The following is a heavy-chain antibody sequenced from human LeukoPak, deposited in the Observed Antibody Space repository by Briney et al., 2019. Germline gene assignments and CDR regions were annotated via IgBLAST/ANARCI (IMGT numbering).Heavy chain of an antibody. CDR3: ARDKGPRGRPYNWFDP. J-gene: IGHJ5*02. D-gene: IGHD5-12*01. Sequence: GGSLRLSCAASGFTFSSYAMSWVRQAPGKGLEWVSAISGSGGSTYYADSVKGRFTISRDNSKNTLYLQMNSLRSEDTAVYYCARDKGPRGRPYNWFDPWGQGTLVTVSS. CDR1: GFTFSSYA. V-gene: IGHV3-23*01. CDR2: ISGSGGST.